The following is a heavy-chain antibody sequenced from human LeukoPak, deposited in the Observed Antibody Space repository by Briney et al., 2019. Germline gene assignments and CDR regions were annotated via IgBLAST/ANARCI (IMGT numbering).Heavy chain of an antibody. CDR3: ASLYYDFWSGYYHY. CDR2: IYYSGST. Sequence: SETLSLTCTVSGGSISSSSYYWGWIRQPPGKGLEWIGSIYYSGSTYYNPSLKSRVIISVDTSKNQFSLKLSSVTAADTAVYYCASLYYDFWSGYYHYWGQGTLVTVSS. D-gene: IGHD3-3*01. J-gene: IGHJ4*02. CDR1: GGSISSSSYY. V-gene: IGHV4-39*01.